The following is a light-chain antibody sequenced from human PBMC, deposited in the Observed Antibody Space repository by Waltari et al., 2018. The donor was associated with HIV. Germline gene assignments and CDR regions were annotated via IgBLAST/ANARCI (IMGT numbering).Light chain of an antibody. V-gene: IGLV2-14*03. J-gene: IGLJ1*01. Sequence: QSALTQPASVSGSPGTSITIYFTRTSRDVGGDNSVSWYQQHTGKAPKHLIYDVSNRPSGVSNGFLGSKAGNTASLTISGLQADDEADYYCSSDTSSSPYAFGTGTKVTVL. CDR1: SRDVGGDNS. CDR2: DVS. CDR3: SSDTSSSPYA.